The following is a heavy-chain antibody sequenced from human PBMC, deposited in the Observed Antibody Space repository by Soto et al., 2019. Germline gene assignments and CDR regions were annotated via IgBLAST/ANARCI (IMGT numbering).Heavy chain of an antibody. J-gene: IGHJ4*02. CDR1: GFTFSSYA. CDR3: ARDWGSHPDY. D-gene: IGHD3-16*01. V-gene: IGHV3-30-3*01. Sequence: GGSLRLSCAASGFTFSSYAMHWVRQAPGKGLEWVAVISYDGSNKYYADSVKGRFTISRDNSKNTLYLQMNSLRAEDTAVYYCARDWGSHPDYWGQGTLVTVS. CDR2: ISYDGSNK.